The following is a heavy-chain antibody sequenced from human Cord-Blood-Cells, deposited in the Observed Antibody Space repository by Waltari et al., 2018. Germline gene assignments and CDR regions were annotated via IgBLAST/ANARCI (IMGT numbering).Heavy chain of an antibody. J-gene: IGHJ4*02. CDR1: GYTLTSYY. V-gene: IGHV1-2*02. CDR3: ARVGGNYGNYVDD. CDR2: INPNSGGT. D-gene: IGHD1-26*01. Sequence: VQLVQSGAEVKKPWASVKVSCTASGYTLTSYYMHWVRQAPGQGRAWMGWINPNSGGTNYAQTFQGRFTMTSDTSISTAYMELSGLRADDTAVYYGARVGGNYGNYVDDWGEGTLVTFSS.